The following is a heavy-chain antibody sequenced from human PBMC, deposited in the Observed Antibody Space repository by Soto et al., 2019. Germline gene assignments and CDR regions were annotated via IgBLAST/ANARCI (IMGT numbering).Heavy chain of an antibody. J-gene: IGHJ4*02. D-gene: IGHD3-22*01. Sequence: QITLKESGHALVKPTQTLTLTCTFSGFSLNTSRVGVGWIRQPPGEALEWLPLIYWDDDKRHSPSLKSRLTITKDTSKNQVVLTVTNVDPVDTATYYCAHHSYYTSGYLLDYWGQGTLVTVSA. CDR1: GFSLNTSRVG. CDR2: IYWDDDK. V-gene: IGHV2-5*02. CDR3: AHHSYYTSGYLLDY.